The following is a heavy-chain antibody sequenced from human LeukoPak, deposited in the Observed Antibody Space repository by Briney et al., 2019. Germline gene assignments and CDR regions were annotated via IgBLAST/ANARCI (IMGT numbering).Heavy chain of an antibody. CDR1: GYTFTGYY. D-gene: IGHD2-2*01. CDR3: AKANNYLLPDYQYWYMDV. Sequence: ASVKVSCRASGYTFTGYYVHWVRQAPGQGLEWMGWINPNSGATDYAQKFQGRVTMTRDTSISTVYMGLSRLTSDDTAVYYCAKANNYLLPDYQYWYMDVWGKGTTVTVSS. J-gene: IGHJ6*03. V-gene: IGHV1-2*02. CDR2: INPNSGAT.